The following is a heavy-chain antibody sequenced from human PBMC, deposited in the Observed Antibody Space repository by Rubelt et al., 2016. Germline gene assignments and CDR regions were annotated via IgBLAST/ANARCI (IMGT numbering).Heavy chain of an antibody. CDR3: ARFRCGGSCRPPNCYYYYGMDV. CDR1: GGSFSGYY. V-gene: IGHV4-34*01. CDR2: INHSGST. D-gene: IGHD2-15*01. J-gene: IGHJ6*02. Sequence: QVQLQQWGAGLLKPSETLSLTCAVYGGSFSGYYWSWIRQPPGKGLEWIGEINHSGSTNYNPSLKSRATIVVDTAKNQFSLKLSSVTAADTAVYYCARFRCGGSCRPPNCYYYYGMDVWGQGTTVTVSS.